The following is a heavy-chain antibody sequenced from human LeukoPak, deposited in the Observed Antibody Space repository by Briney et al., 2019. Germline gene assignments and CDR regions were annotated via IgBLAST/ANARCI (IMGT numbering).Heavy chain of an antibody. D-gene: IGHD1-1*01. CDR1: GYTFTGYY. CDR2: INPNSGGT. Sequence: ASVKVSCKASGYTFTGYYMHWLRQAPGQGLEWMGWINPNSGGTNYAQKFQGRVTMTRDTSISTAYMELSRLRPDDTAVYYCARDSRNWSRFFTWGQGTLVTVSS. J-gene: IGHJ4*02. V-gene: IGHV1-2*02. CDR3: ARDSRNWSRFFT.